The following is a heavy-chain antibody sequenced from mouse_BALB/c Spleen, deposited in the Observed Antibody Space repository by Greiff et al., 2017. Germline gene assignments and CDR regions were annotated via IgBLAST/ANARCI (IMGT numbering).Heavy chain of an antibody. D-gene: IGHD1-1*01. CDR2: INPSSGYT. CDR3: ARGTVVAWAY. J-gene: IGHJ3*01. Sequence: QVQLKESAAELVRPGASLKMSCKASGYTFTSYTMPWVNQRPGQGLEWIGYINPSSGYTDYNQKFKDKSTLTADKSSSTAYLQLSSLTSEDSAVDYCARGTVVAWAYWGQGTLVTVSA. CDR1: GYTFTSYT. V-gene: IGHV1-4*02.